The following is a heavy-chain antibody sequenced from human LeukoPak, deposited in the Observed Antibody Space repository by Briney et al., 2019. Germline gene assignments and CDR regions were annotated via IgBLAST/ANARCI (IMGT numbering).Heavy chain of an antibody. CDR2: IRTKANNYAT. CDR3: ARPSQYGSGTDYYFDS. V-gene: IGHV3-73*01. CDR1: GFMFSGSP. J-gene: IGHJ4*02. D-gene: IGHD3-10*01. Sequence: GGSLKLSCAASGFMFSGSPMHGVRQAFGKGLEGVGHIRTKANNYATIYAASVKGRFTISRDDSKNTAYLQMNSLKTEDTAVYYCARPSQYGSGTDYYFDSWGQGTLVTVSS.